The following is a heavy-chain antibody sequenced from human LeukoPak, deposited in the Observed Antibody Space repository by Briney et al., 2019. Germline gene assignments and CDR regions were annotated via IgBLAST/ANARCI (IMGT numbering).Heavy chain of an antibody. Sequence: GGSLRLSCAASRFTLSTYWMSWVRQAPGKGLEWVAHIKQDGSQEYYVDSVKGRFTISRDSAKDSLYLQMNSLRAEDTAVYYCARGVPYDSWSGPHYSDYWGQGTLVTVSS. D-gene: IGHD3-3*01. CDR1: RFTLSTYW. CDR3: ARGVPYDSWSGPHYSDY. CDR2: IKQDGSQE. J-gene: IGHJ4*02. V-gene: IGHV3-7*01.